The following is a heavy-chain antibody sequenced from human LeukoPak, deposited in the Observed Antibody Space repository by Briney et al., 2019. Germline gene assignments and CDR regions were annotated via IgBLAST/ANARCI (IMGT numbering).Heavy chain of an antibody. V-gene: IGHV4-59*08. CDR2: IYYSGST. Sequence: SETLSLTCTLSGGSISRYYWSWIRQPPGKGLEWIGNIYYSGSTNYNPSLKSRVTISVATSKNQFSLKLSSVTAADTAVYYCASTKRRDGYNYFDYWGQGTLVTVSS. J-gene: IGHJ4*02. D-gene: IGHD5-24*01. CDR3: ASTKRRDGYNYFDY. CDR1: GGSISRYY.